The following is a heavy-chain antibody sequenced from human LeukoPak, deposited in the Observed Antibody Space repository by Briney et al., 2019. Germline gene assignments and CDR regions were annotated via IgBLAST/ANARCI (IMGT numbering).Heavy chain of an antibody. CDR2: IYYGGST. CDR1: GGSISSYY. Sequence: PSETLSLTCTVSGGSISSYYWSWIRQPPGKGLEWIGYIYYGGSTNYNPSLKSRVTISVDTSKNQFSLKLSSVTAADTAVYYCARGYYGGKPGGFDYWGQGTLVTVSS. V-gene: IGHV4-59*01. J-gene: IGHJ4*02. CDR3: ARGYYGGKPGGFDY. D-gene: IGHD4-23*01.